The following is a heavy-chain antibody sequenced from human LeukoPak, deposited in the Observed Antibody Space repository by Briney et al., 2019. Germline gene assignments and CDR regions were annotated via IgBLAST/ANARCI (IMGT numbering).Heavy chain of an antibody. CDR1: GFTFSSYG. D-gene: IGHD3-16*01. Sequence: GGSLRLSCAASGFTFSSYGMSWVRQAPGKGLEWVSAISGSGGSTYYADSVKGRFTISRDNSKNTLYLQMNSLRAEDTAVYYCAKAGIYDYVWGSYLVDWGQGILVTVSS. CDR2: ISGSGGST. CDR3: AKAGIYDYVWGSYLVD. J-gene: IGHJ4*02. V-gene: IGHV3-23*01.